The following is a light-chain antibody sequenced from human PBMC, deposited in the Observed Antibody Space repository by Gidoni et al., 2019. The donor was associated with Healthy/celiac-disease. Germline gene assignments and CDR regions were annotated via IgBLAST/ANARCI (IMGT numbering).Light chain of an antibody. J-gene: IGKJ2*01. Sequence: DIQMTQSPSSLSASVGDRVTITCQASQDISNYLNCYQQKPGKAPKLLIYDASNLETGVPSRFSGSGSGTYFTFTISSLQPEDIATYYCQQYDNLPRRTFGQGTKLEIK. CDR1: QDISNY. V-gene: IGKV1-33*01. CDR3: QQYDNLPRRT. CDR2: DAS.